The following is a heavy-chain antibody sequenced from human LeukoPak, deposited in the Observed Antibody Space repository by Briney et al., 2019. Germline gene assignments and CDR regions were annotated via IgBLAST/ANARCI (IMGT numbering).Heavy chain of an antibody. CDR3: ARYAAAGTDYYYYMDV. D-gene: IGHD6-13*01. CDR1: GGSISSYY. CDR2: THTSGST. Sequence: PSETLSLTCTVSGGSISSYYWNWIRQPAGKGLEWIGRTHTSGSTNYNPSLKSRVTISVDTSKNQFSLKLSSVTAADTAVYYCARYAAAGTDYYYYMDVWGKGTTVTVSS. V-gene: IGHV4-4*07. J-gene: IGHJ6*03.